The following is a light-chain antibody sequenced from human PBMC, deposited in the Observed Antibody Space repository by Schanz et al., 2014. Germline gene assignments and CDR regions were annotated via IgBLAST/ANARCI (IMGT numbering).Light chain of an antibody. CDR2: GAS. J-gene: IGKJ4*01. CDR1: QSVSIN. CDR3: QQRDSWPSRRVT. Sequence: ETVMTQSPATLSVSPGERATLSCRASQSVSINVAWYQQRPGQAPRLLIYGASTRATGFPARFSGSGSGTDFTLTISSLEPEDFAVYYCQQRDSWPSRRVTFGGGTKVEIK. V-gene: IGKV3D-15*01.